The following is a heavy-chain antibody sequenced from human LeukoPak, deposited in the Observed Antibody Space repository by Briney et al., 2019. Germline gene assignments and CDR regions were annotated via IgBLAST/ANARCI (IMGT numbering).Heavy chain of an antibody. CDR2: ISGSGGST. CDR1: GFTFSSYA. CDR3: AKSRRNEELALLFDY. Sequence: GGSLRLSCAASGFTFSSYAMSWVRQAPGKGLEWVSAISGSGGSTYYADSVKGRFTISRDNSKNTLYLQMNSLRAEDTAVYYCAKSRRNEELALLFDYWGQGTLVTVSS. D-gene: IGHD1-26*01. J-gene: IGHJ4*02. V-gene: IGHV3-23*01.